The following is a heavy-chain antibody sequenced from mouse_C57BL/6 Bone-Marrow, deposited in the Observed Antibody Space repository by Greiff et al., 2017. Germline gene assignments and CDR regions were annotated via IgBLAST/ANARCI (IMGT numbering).Heavy chain of an antibody. CDR1: GYTFTRYG. CDR3: ARNGYYTRYYARDY. D-gene: IGHD2-3*01. V-gene: IGHV1-81*01. CDR2: IYPRSGNT. Sequence: VQLQQSGAELARPGASVKLSCKASGYTFTRYGISWVKQRTGQGLEWIGEIYPRSGNTYYNEKFKAKATLTADKSSSTAYMELRRLTSEDSAVYSCARNGYYTRYYARDYWGQGTSVTVSS. J-gene: IGHJ4*01.